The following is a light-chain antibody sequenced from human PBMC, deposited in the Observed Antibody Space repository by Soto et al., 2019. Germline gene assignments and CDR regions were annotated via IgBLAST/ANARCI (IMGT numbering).Light chain of an antibody. CDR2: GAS. CDR1: QTVNSNY. Sequence: VLTQSPGILSLSPGERATLSCRASQTVNSNYLAWFQQKFGQAPRLLLYGASSRATGVPDRFSGAGSGTDFTLTISRLEPEDFAVYYCQQYYDWPWTFGQGTKVDIK. J-gene: IGKJ1*01. V-gene: IGKV3-20*01. CDR3: QQYYDWPWT.